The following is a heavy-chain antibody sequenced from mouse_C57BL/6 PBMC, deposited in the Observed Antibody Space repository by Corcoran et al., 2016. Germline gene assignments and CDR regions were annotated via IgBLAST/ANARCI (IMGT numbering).Heavy chain of an antibody. V-gene: IGHV1-18*01. CDR1: GYTFTDYN. J-gene: IGHJ3*01. CDR2: INPNNGGT. Sequence: EVQLQQSGPELVKPGASVKIPCKASGYTFTDYNMDWVKQSHGKSLEWIGDINPNNGGTIYNQKFKGKATLTVDKSSSTAYMELRSLTSEDTAVYYCARSSIYYDYDEAWFAYWGQGTLVTVSA. D-gene: IGHD2-4*01. CDR3: ARSSIYYDYDEAWFAY.